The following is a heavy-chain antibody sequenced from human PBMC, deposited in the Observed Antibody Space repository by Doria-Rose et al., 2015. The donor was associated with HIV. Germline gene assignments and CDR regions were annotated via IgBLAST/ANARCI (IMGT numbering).Heavy chain of an antibody. Sequence: QESGPVLVKPTETLTLTCTVSGVSLSSPGMGVSWIRQPPGKALEWLANIFSDYERSYKTSLKSRPTISRGTSKSQVVLTMTDMDPVDTATYYCARIKSSRWYHKYYFDFWGQGTLVIVSA. CDR1: GVSLSSPGMG. CDR3: ARIKSSRWYHKYYFDF. V-gene: IGHV2-26*01. J-gene: IGHJ4*02. D-gene: IGHD6-13*01. CDR2: IFSDYER.